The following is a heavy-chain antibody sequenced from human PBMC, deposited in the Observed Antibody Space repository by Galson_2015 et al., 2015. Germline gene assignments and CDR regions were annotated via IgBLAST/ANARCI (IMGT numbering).Heavy chain of an antibody. V-gene: IGHV5-10-1*01. D-gene: IGHD6-13*01. J-gene: IGHJ4*02. Sequence: QSGAEVKKPGESLRISCKGSGYSFTSYWISWVRQMPGKGLEWMGRIDPSDSYTNYSPSFQGHVTISADKSISTAYLQWSSLKASDTAMYYCARHEGPLSLEQQLLDWGQGTLVTASS. CDR1: GYSFTSYW. CDR3: ARHEGPLSLEQQLLD. CDR2: IDPSDSYT.